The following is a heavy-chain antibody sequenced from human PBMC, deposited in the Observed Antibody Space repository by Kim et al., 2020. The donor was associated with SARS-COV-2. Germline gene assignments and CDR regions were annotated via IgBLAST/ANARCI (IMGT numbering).Heavy chain of an antibody. D-gene: IGHD6-6*01. Sequence: GESLKISCKGSGYSFTSYWIGWVRQMPGKGLEWMGIIYPGDSDTRYSPSFQGQVTISADKSISTAYLQWSSLKASDTAMYYCARPLQLRKQLAPYYFDYWGQGTLVTVSS. V-gene: IGHV5-51*01. CDR2: IYPGDSDT. CDR3: ARPLQLRKQLAPYYFDY. CDR1: GYSFTSYW. J-gene: IGHJ4*02.